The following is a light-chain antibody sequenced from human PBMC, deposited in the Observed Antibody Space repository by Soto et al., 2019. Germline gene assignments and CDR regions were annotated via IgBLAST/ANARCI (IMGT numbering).Light chain of an antibody. CDR2: AAS. J-gene: IGKJ2*01. Sequence: AIQMTQSPSSLSASVGDRVTITCRASQGIRNDLGWYQQKPGEAPKLLIYAASSLQSGVPSRFSGSGSGTDFTLTINSLQPEDFATYYCLQDYTYPYTFGQGTKLEIK. CDR3: LQDYTYPYT. CDR1: QGIRND. V-gene: IGKV1-6*01.